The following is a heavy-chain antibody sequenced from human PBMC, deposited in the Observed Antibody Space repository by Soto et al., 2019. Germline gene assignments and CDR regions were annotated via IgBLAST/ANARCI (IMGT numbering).Heavy chain of an antibody. V-gene: IGHV3-23*01. Sequence: PXGSLRLSCADDGVTFSSYAMSWVRQAPGKGLEWVSTISGSDGRTYSTDSVKGRFTISRDNSRNTAYLQMNSLRVEDTAVYYCAKGVSQYTPLALFDYWGRGSLVTVSS. CDR3: AKGVSQYTPLALFDY. CDR1: GVTFSSYA. D-gene: IGHD5-18*01. CDR2: ISGSDGRT. J-gene: IGHJ4*02.